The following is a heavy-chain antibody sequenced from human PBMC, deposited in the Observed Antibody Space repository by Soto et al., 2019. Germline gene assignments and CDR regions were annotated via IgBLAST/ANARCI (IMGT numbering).Heavy chain of an antibody. CDR3: ARGFGYSYGYSDY. J-gene: IGHJ4*02. CDR1: GGSFSGYY. D-gene: IGHD5-18*01. V-gene: IGHV4-34*01. CDR2: INHSGST. Sequence: SVTLSLTWAVYGGSFSGYYWSWIRQPPGKGLEWIGEINHSGSTNYNPSLKNRVTISVDTSKNQFSLKLSSVTAADTAVYYCARGFGYSYGYSDYWGQGTLVTVSS.